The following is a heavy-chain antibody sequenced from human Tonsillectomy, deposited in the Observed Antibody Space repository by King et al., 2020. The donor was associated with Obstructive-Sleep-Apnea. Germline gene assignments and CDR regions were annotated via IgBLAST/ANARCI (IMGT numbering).Heavy chain of an antibody. CDR3: ARDEIGYRSFLFDY. CDR1: GFTFSSYA. J-gene: IGHJ4*02. Sequence: VQLVESGGGVVQPGRSLRLSCAASGFTFSSYAMHWVRQAPGKGLEWVAVISYDGSNKYYSDSVKGRFTISRDNSKNTLYLQMNSLRAEDTAVYYCARDEIGYRSFLFDYWGQGTLVTVSS. CDR2: ISYDGSNK. D-gene: IGHD6-19*01. V-gene: IGHV3-30-3*01.